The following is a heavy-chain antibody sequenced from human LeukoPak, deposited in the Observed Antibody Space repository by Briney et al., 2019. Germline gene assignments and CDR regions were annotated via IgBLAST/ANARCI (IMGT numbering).Heavy chain of an antibody. D-gene: IGHD1-7*01. CDR2: IYPGNSDT. Sequence: KVSCKASGYTFTSYDINWVRQATGQGLEWMGLIYPGNSDTRYSPSFHGQVTISADTSISTAYLQWSSLKASDTAVYFCVCDRGNFDSFDFWGQGTLVTVSS. CDR3: VCDRGNFDSFDF. J-gene: IGHJ4*02. V-gene: IGHV5-51*01. CDR1: GYTFTSYD.